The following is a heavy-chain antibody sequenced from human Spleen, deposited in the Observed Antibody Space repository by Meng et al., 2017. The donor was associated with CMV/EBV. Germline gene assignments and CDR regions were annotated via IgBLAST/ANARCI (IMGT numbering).Heavy chain of an antibody. CDR3: ARIERRRILKYCGSDCSTTDY. CDR2: ISHGGRT. Sequence: CSTLWTCVRPFPGKGLEWTGEISHGGRTNYNPSLKSRVTISVDKFKNQFSLKLGSVTAADTAVYYCARIERRRILKYCGSDCSTTDYWGQGTLVTVSS. V-gene: IGHV4-4*02. CDR1: CSTL. D-gene: IGHD2-21*02. J-gene: IGHJ4*02.